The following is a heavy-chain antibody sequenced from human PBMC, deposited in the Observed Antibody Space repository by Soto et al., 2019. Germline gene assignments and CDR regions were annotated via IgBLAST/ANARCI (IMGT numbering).Heavy chain of an antibody. CDR1: GFTFSSYA. Sequence: LRLSCAASGFTFSSYAMSWVRQAPGKGLEWVSAISGSGGSTYYADSVKGRFTISRDNSKNTLYLQMNSLRAEDTAVYYCAKAFFPRIAVAGPFDYWGQGTLVTVSS. J-gene: IGHJ4*02. CDR3: AKAFFPRIAVAGPFDY. CDR2: ISGSGGST. D-gene: IGHD6-19*01. V-gene: IGHV3-23*01.